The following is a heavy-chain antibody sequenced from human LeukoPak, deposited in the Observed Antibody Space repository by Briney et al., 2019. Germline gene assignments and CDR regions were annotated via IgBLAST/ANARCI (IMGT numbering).Heavy chain of an antibody. Sequence: GGSLRLSCAASGFTFSDYYMSWIRQAPGKGLEWVSSISSSSSYIYYADSVKGRFTISRDNAKNSLYLQMNSLRAEDTAVYYCAREVGIQLWTTHWGQGTLVTVSS. CDR1: GFTFSDYY. V-gene: IGHV3-11*06. CDR3: AREVGIQLWTTH. D-gene: IGHD5-18*01. CDR2: ISSSSSYI. J-gene: IGHJ4*02.